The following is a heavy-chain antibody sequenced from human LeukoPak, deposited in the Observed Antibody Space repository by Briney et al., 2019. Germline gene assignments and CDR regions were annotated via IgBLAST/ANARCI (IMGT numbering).Heavy chain of an antibody. D-gene: IGHD3-22*01. J-gene: IGHJ2*01. CDR3: ARRGYYDSSGYYDDWYFDL. Sequence: SETLSPTCTVSGGSISSYYWSWIRQPPGKGLQWIGYIYYSGSTNYNPSLKSRVTISVDTSKNQFSLKLSSVTAADTAVYYCARRGYYDSSGYYDDWYFDLWGRGTLVSVSS. CDR1: GGSISSYY. V-gene: IGHV4-59*01. CDR2: IYYSGST.